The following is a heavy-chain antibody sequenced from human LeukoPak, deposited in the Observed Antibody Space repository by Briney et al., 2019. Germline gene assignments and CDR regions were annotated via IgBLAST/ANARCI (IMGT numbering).Heavy chain of an antibody. CDR3: ARDMYSSGWYGVNWFDP. Sequence: ASVKVSCKASGYTFTGYYMHWVRQAPGQGLEWMGWINPNSGGTNYAQKFQGRVTMTRDTSISTAYMELSRLRSDDTAAYYCARDMYSSGWYGVNWFDPWGQGTLVTVSS. CDR1: GYTFTGYY. J-gene: IGHJ5*02. V-gene: IGHV1-2*02. D-gene: IGHD6-19*01. CDR2: INPNSGGT.